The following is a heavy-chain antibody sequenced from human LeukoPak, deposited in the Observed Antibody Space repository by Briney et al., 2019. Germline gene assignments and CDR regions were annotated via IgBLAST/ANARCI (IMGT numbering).Heavy chain of an antibody. V-gene: IGHV1-18*01. CDR3: ARGRGYSYGLYYFDY. CDR2: ISAYNGNT. J-gene: IGHJ4*02. D-gene: IGHD5-18*01. Sequence: ASVKVSCKASGYTFTSYGISWMRQAPGQGLEWMGWISAYNGNTNYAQKLQGRGTMTTDTSTSTAYMELRSLRSDDTAVYYCARGRGYSYGLYYFDYWGQGTLVTVSS. CDR1: GYTFTSYG.